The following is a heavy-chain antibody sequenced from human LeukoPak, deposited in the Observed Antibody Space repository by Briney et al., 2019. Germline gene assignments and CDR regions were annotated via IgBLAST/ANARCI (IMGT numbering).Heavy chain of an antibody. J-gene: IGHJ4*02. CDR3: MKGWFAA. CDR2: ITADGVGT. CDR1: GFTFSNYA. Sequence: PGGSLRLSCSASGFTFSNYAMHWVRQAPGKGLEYVSAITADGVGTYYADSVKGRFTISRDNSKNTLYLQMSSLRAEDTAVYYCMKGWFAAGGQGTLVTVSS. D-gene: IGHD3-10*01. V-gene: IGHV3-64D*09.